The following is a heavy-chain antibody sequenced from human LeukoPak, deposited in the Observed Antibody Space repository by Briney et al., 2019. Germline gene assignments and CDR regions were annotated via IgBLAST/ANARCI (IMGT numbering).Heavy chain of an antibody. D-gene: IGHD1-26*01. CDR3: ARKAVGPTSNFFDY. Sequence: SETLSPTCAVYGGSFNGNYWIWIRQPPGKGLEWIGEINHSGSTNYNPSLKSRLTISVDTSKYQISLRLSSVTAADTAVYYCARKAVGPTSNFFDYWGQGTLVTVSS. CDR1: GGSFNGNY. J-gene: IGHJ4*02. V-gene: IGHV4-34*01. CDR2: INHSGST.